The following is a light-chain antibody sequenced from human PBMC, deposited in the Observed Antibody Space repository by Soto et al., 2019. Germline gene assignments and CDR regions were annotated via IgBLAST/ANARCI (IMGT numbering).Light chain of an antibody. J-gene: IGKJ5*01. CDR1: QSVSSN. CDR2: GAS. V-gene: IGKV3-15*01. Sequence: EKVMTQSPATLSVSPGERATLSCRASQSVSSNLAWYQQKPGQAPRLLIYGASSRATGIPVMFSGCGSGTEFTLTISSLQSEDFAVYYCQQYNNWPLTFGLGTRLEIK. CDR3: QQYNNWPLT.